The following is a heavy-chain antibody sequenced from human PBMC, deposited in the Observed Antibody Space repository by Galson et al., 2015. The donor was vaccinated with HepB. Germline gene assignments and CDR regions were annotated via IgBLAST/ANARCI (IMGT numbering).Heavy chain of an antibody. CDR2: IKGKTDGGTT. Sequence: SLRLSCAASGSTFNNAWMIWVRQAPGKGLEWVGRIKGKTDGGTTDYAAPVKGRFTISRDESKNTLYLQMNSLKTEDTAVYYCTTGRIGGSGSYRGYFQHWGQGTLVTVSS. CDR1: GSTFNNAW. J-gene: IGHJ1*01. D-gene: IGHD1-26*01. V-gene: IGHV3-15*01. CDR3: TTGRIGGSGSYRGYFQH.